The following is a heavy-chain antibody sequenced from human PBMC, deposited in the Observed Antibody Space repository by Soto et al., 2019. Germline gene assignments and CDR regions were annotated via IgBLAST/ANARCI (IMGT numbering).Heavy chain of an antibody. D-gene: IGHD6-6*01. CDR1: GYSISSGYY. J-gene: IGHJ5*02. CDR3: ERGSTYNWFDP. CDR2: IYHSGST. Sequence: SDTLSLTCAVSGYSISSGYYWGWIRQPPGKGLEWIGSIYHSGSTYYNPSLKSRVTISVDTSKNQFSLKLSSVTAADTAVYYCERGSTYNWFDPWGPGTLVTVSS. V-gene: IGHV4-38-2*01.